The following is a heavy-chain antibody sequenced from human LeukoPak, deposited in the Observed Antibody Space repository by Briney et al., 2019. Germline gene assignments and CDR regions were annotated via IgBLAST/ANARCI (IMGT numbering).Heavy chain of an antibody. D-gene: IGHD2-2*01. CDR2: INHSGST. V-gene: IGHV4-34*01. CDR1: GGSFSGYY. Sequence: PSETLSLTCAVYGGSFSGYYWSWIRQPPGKGLEWIGEINHSGSTNYNPSLKSRVTISVDTSKNQFSLKLSSVTAADTAVYYCARVGYCSSTSLGCVNYWGQGTLVTVSS. J-gene: IGHJ4*02. CDR3: ARVGYCSSTSLGCVNY.